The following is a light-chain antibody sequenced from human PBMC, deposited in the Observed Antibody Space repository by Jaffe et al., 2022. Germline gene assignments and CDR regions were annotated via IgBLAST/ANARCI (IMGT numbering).Light chain of an antibody. V-gene: IGKV3-20*01. Sequence: EFVLTQSPGTLSLSPGERATLSCRASQSVTSDYLAWYQHRPGRAPRLLIHGASSRATGIPDRFSGGGSGTDFTLTISRLEPEDFAVYYCHHSETSPWTFGQGTKVEMK. CDR2: GAS. CDR1: QSVTSDY. CDR3: HHSETSPWT. J-gene: IGKJ1*01.